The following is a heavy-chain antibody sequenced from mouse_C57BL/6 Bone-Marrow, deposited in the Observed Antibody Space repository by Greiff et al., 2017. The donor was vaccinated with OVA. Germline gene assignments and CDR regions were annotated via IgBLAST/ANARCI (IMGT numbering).Heavy chain of an antibody. V-gene: IGHV7-1*01. J-gene: IGHJ2*01. CDR2: SRNKANDYTT. CDR3: ARGRFPYVDY. CDR1: GFTFSDFY. Sequence: DVMLVESGGGLVQSGRSLRLSCATSGFTFSDFYMEWVRQAPGKGLEWIAASRNKANDYTTEYSASVKGRFIVSRDTSQSILYLQMNALRAEDTAIYYCARGRFPYVDYWGQGTTLTVSS.